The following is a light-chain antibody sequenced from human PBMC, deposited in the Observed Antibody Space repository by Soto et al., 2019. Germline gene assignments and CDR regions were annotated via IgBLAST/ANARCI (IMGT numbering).Light chain of an antibody. V-gene: IGKV3-15*01. J-gene: IGKJ5*01. CDR1: QSVNQR. CDR2: VAS. CDR3: QQFNNWPHT. Sequence: EIVFTQSPATLSVSPGERATLSCRASQSVNQRLGWYQQKPGQAPRLLIYVASYRATGIPARFSGSGSGTEYTLTISNLQAEDFAVYYCQQFNNWPHTLGQGTRLEIK.